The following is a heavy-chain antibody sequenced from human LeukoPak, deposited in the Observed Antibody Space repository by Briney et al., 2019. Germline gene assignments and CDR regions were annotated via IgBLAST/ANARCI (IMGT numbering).Heavy chain of an antibody. D-gene: IGHD1-26*01. CDR1: GYTFTGYY. Sequence: ASVKVSCKASGYTFTGYYMHWVRQAPGQGLEWMGWINPNSGGTNYAQKFQGRVTMTRDTSISTAYMELSRLRSDDTAVYYCARDSRGATTLGYYYSGMDVWGQGTTVTVSS. CDR2: INPNSGGT. CDR3: ARDSRGATTLGYYYSGMDV. J-gene: IGHJ6*02. V-gene: IGHV1-2*02.